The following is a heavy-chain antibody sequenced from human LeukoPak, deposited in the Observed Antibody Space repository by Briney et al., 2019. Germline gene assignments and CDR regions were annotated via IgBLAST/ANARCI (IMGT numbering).Heavy chain of an antibody. Sequence: PSETLSLTCAVYGGSFSGYYWSWIRQPPGKGLEWIGEINHSGSTNYNPSLKSRVTISVDTSKNQFSLKLSFVTAADTAVYYCASSLQDYFDYWGQGTLVTVSS. V-gene: IGHV4-34*01. CDR3: ASSLQDYFDY. J-gene: IGHJ4*02. CDR2: INHSGST. CDR1: GGSFSGYY.